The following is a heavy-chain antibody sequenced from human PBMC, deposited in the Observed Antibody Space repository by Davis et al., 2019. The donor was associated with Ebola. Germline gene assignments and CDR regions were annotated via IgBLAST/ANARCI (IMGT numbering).Heavy chain of an antibody. Sequence: PGGSLRLSCAASGFSFSSYPMSWVRQAPGKGLEWVSGIRGSGGHTYYADSVKGRFSISRDSSKNTLYLQMNSLRAEDTAVYYCARDRCGGSCYPTPFYYGMDVWGQGTTVTVSS. V-gene: IGHV3-23*01. CDR2: IRGSGGHT. CDR1: GFSFSSYP. D-gene: IGHD2-15*01. CDR3: ARDRCGGSCYPTPFYYGMDV. J-gene: IGHJ6*02.